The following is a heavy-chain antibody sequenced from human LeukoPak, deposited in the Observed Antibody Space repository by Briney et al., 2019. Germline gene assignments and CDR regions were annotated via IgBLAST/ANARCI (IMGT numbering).Heavy chain of an antibody. D-gene: IGHD3-10*01. CDR3: ARDLYYYGSGSYYDVFDV. V-gene: IGHV1-18*01. CDR2: ISAYKGNT. Sequence: GASVQVSCKASGYTFSTYGISWVRQAPGQGLEWMGWISAYKGNTYYAQKLQGRVTMTTDTSTSTAYMELRSLRSDDTAIYYCARDLYYYGSGSYYDVFDVWGQGKMVTVSS. CDR1: GYTFSTYG. J-gene: IGHJ3*01.